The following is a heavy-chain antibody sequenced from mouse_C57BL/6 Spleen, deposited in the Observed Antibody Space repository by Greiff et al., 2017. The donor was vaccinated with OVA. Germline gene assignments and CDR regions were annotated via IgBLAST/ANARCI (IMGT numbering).Heavy chain of an antibody. V-gene: IGHV1-15*01. D-gene: IGHD2-1*01. Sequence: VKLVESGAELVRPGASVTLSCKASGYTFTDYEMHWVKQTPVHGLEWIGAIDPETGGTAYNQKFKGKAILTADKSSSTAYMELRSLTSEDSAVYYCTTYGTFAYWGQGTLVTVSA. CDR1: GYTFTDYE. CDR3: TTYGTFAY. J-gene: IGHJ3*01. CDR2: IDPETGGT.